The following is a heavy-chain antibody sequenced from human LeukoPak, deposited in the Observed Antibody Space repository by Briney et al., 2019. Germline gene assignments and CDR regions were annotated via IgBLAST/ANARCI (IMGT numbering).Heavy chain of an antibody. CDR3: AKVSRDLDY. V-gene: IGHV3-74*01. J-gene: IGHJ4*02. CDR2: INADGSNA. CDR1: GFTFSSSW. Sequence: EGSLRLSCAASGFTFSSSWMHWVRQAPGKGLVWVSRINADGSNAIYADSVKGRFTISRDNAKNTLYLQMSSLRAEDTAVYYCAKVSRDLDYWGQGTLVTVSS. D-gene: IGHD2/OR15-2a*01.